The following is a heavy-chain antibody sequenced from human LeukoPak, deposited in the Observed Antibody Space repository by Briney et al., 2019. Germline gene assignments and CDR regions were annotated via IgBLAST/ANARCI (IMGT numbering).Heavy chain of an antibody. CDR2: INPNSGGT. D-gene: IGHD2-8*01. V-gene: IGHV1-2*04. J-gene: IGHJ4*02. CDR3: ARSPVYCTNGVCYPDY. Sequence: ASVKVSCKASGYTFTGYYMHWVRQAPGQGLEWMGWINPNSGGTNYAQKFQGWVTMTRDTSISTAYMELSRLRSDDTAVYYCARSPVYCTNGVCYPDYWGQGTLVTVSS. CDR1: GYTFTGYY.